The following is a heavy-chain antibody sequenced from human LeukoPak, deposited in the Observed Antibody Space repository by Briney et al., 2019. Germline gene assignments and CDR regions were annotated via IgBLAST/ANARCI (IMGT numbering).Heavy chain of an antibody. J-gene: IGHJ4*02. D-gene: IGHD1-14*01. CDR1: GFTFSSYS. CDR2: ISSSSSYI. V-gene: IGHV3-21*01. Sequence: PGGSLRLSCAASGFTFSSYSMNWVRQAPGKGLEWVSSISSSSSYIYYADSVKGRFTISRDNAKNSLYLQMNSLRAEDTAVYYCARDPRSFGSGEPQSYWGQGTLVTVSS. CDR3: ARDPRSFGSGEPQSY.